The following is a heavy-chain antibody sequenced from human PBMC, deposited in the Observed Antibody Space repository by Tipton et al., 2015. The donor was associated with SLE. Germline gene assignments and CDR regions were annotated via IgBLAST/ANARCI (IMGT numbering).Heavy chain of an antibody. J-gene: IGHJ4*02. V-gene: IGHV4-34*01. CDR1: GGSFSGYY. Sequence: AGLVKPSETLSLTCAVYGGSFSGYYWSWIRQPPGKGLEWIGEINHSGSTNYNPSLKSRVTISVDTSKNQFSLKLSSVTAADTAVYYCARGFTMVRGLFDYWGQGTLVTVSS. CDR2: INHSGST. D-gene: IGHD3-10*01. CDR3: ARGFTMVRGLFDY.